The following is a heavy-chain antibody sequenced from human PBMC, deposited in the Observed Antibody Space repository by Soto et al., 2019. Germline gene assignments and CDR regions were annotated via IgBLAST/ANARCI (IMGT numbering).Heavy chain of an antibody. D-gene: IGHD3-3*01. CDR3: ARDPITIFGVSMRDYYSGMDV. CDR2: IIPIFGTA. J-gene: IGHJ6*01. Sequence: SVKVSCKASGGTFSSYAISWVRQAPGQGLEWMGGIIPIFGTANYAQKFQGRVTITADESTSTAYMELSSLRSEDTAVYYCARDPITIFGVSMRDYYSGMDVWGQGTTVT. CDR1: GGTFSSYA. V-gene: IGHV1-69*13.